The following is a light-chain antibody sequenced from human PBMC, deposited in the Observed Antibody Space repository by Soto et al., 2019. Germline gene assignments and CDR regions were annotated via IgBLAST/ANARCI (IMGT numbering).Light chain of an antibody. CDR1: KLGDKY. V-gene: IGLV3-1*01. CDR3: QAWDSSTAYV. J-gene: IGLJ3*02. CDR2: QDS. Sequence: SSELTQPPSVSVSPGQTASITCSGEKLGDKYACWYQQKPGQSPVLVIYQDSKRPSGIPERFSGSNSGNTATLTISGTQAMDEADYYCQAWDSSTAYVFGGGTKLTVL.